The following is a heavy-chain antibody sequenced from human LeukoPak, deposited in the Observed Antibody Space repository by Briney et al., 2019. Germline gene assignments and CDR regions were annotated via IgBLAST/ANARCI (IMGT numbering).Heavy chain of an antibody. CDR2: ISGRGGST. CDR3: AKEYCSGGSCYYFDY. D-gene: IGHD2-15*01. Sequence: GFPKIFCAAPGFNLCRHAKKWVRQASREGPEWVSTISGRGGSTYYADSVKGRFTLSRDNSKNTLYLQMNSLRAEDTAVYYCAKEYCSGGSCYYFDYWGQGTLVTVSS. J-gene: IGHJ4*02. V-gene: IGHV3-23*01. CDR1: GFNLCRHA.